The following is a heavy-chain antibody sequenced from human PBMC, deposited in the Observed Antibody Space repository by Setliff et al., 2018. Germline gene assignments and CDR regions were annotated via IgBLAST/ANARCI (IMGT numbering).Heavy chain of an antibody. CDR2: INPGGGSA. CDR1: GYTLSRHY. Sequence: ASVKVSCKATGYTLSRHYMHWARQAPGQGLEWMGIINPGGGSASIVQKFQGRVTMTSDTSTSTVYMEFTGLTSEDSAVYYCARAGVAAADRKGLLEYWGQGTLVTV. J-gene: IGHJ4*02. D-gene: IGHD6-13*01. V-gene: IGHV1-46*01. CDR3: ARAGVAAADRKGLLEY.